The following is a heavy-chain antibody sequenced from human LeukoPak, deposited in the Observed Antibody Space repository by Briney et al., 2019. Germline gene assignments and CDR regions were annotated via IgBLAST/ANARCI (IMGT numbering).Heavy chain of an antibody. J-gene: IGHJ5*02. CDR2: ISYDGSNK. CDR1: GFTFSSYG. D-gene: IGHD3-22*01. CDR3: AKDSLYYDSSGYYYEDWFDP. V-gene: IGHV3-30*18. Sequence: PGGSPRLSCAASGFTFSSYGMHWVRQAPGKGLEWVAVISYDGSNKYYADSVKGRLTISRDNSKNTLYLQMNSLRAEDTAVYYCAKDSLYYDSSGYYYEDWFDPWGQGTLVTVSS.